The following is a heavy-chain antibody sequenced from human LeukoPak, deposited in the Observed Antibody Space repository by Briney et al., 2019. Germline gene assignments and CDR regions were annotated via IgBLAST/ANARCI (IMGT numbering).Heavy chain of an antibody. V-gene: IGHV3-53*01. D-gene: IGHD6-19*01. CDR1: GLSVSSNF. CDR2: IYGGGST. CDR3: ASWPAGWYGEDS. J-gene: IGHJ4*02. Sequence: GGSLRLSCAATGLSVSSNFMSWVRQAPGKGLEWVSVIYGGGSTYYADSVKGRFTISRDTPKNTLYLQMNSLRVEDTAVYYCASWPAGWYGEDSWGQGTLVTVSS.